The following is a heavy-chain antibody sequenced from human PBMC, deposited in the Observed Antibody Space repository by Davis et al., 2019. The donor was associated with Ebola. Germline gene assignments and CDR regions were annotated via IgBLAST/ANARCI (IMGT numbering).Heavy chain of an antibody. Sequence: MPGGSLRLSCAASRFTFNSYAMSWVRQPPGKGLEWIGEINQSGSTNYNPSLKSRVTISVDTSKNQFSLKLRSVTAADTAMYYCASRLRYQVLFPHGYDSYGMDVWGQGTTVTVSS. CDR2: INQSGST. D-gene: IGHD2-2*01. CDR1: RFTFNSYA. V-gene: IGHV4-34*01. CDR3: ASRLRYQVLFPHGYDSYGMDV. J-gene: IGHJ6*02.